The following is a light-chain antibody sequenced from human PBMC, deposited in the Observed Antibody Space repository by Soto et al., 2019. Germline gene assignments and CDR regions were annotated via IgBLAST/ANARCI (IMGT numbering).Light chain of an antibody. CDR2: EVS. Sequence: QSVLTQPPSASGSPGQSVTISCTGTSSDIGAYIYVSWYQQHPGKAPKLMISEVSRRPSGVPERFSGSKSGNTASLTVSGLQADDEAHYYCSSYAGSNNFVFGTGTKVPVL. CDR3: SSYAGSNNFV. J-gene: IGLJ1*01. CDR1: SSDIGAYIY. V-gene: IGLV2-8*01.